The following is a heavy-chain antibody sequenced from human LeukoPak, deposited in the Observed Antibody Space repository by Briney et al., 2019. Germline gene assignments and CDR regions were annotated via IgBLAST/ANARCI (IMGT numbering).Heavy chain of an antibody. CDR1: GGSIXXXX. CDR3: ARLPAAIRWYAFDI. V-gene: IGHV4-59*08. Sequence: XESXXLTCTVSGGSIXXXXWSWXXXPPGKXREGXXYIYYSGSTNYNPSLKSRVTISVDTSKNQFSLKLSSVTAADTAVYYCARLPAAIRWYAFDIWGQGTMVTVSS. D-gene: IGHD2-2*02. CDR2: IYYSGST. J-gene: IGHJ3*02.